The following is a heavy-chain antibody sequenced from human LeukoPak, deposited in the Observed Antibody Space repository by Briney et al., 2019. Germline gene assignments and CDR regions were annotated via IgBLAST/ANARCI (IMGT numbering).Heavy chain of an antibody. J-gene: IGHJ3*02. V-gene: IGHV6-1*01. CDR3: ARGNTNYNSDPFDI. CDR1: GGRVSSNSAA. D-gene: IGHD5-24*01. CDR2: TYYRSKWYS. Sequence: SPTLSLTFAISGGRVSSNSAAWNWIRPSPSRGLEWLGRTYYRSKWYSNYAVSVKSRITINPDTSKNQFSLQLNSVTPEDTAVYYCARGNTNYNSDPFDIWGQGTVVTVSS.